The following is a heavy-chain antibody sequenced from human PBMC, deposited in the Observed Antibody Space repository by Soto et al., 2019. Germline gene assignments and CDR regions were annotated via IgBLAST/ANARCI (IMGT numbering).Heavy chain of an antibody. J-gene: IGHJ2*01. V-gene: IGHV3-23*01. CDR1: GFTFSSYA. D-gene: IGHD5-12*01. CDR2: ISGSGGST. CDR3: ATEYSGYDPPWYFDL. Sequence: GGSLRLSCAASGFTFSSYAMSWVRQAPGKGLEWISAISGSGGSTYYADSVKGRFTISRDNSKNTLYLQMNSLRAEDTAVYYCATEYSGYDPPWYFDLWGRGTLVTVSS.